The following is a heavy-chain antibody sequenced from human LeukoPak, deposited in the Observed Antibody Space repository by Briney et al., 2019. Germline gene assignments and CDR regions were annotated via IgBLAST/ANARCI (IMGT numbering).Heavy chain of an antibody. CDR1: GGTFSSYA. J-gene: IGHJ4*02. CDR3: ARAAAGTGYYFDY. Sequence: SVKVFCEASGGTFSSYAISWVRQAPGQGLEWMGGIIPIFGTANYAQKFQGRVTITADKSTSTAYMELSSLRSEDTAVYYCARAAAGTGYYFDYWGQGTLVTVSS. D-gene: IGHD6-13*01. CDR2: IIPIFGTA. V-gene: IGHV1-69*06.